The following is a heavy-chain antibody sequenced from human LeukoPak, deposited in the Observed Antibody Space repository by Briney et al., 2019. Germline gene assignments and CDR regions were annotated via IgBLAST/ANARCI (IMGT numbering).Heavy chain of an antibody. D-gene: IGHD4-11*01. J-gene: IGHJ6*02. CDR3: ARDKDDYSNYGPPSGMDV. Sequence: SVKVSCKPSGGTFSSYAISWVRQAPGQGLEWMGRIIPIFGIANYAQKFQGRVTITADKSTSTAYMELSSLRSEDTAVYYCARDKDDYSNYGPPSGMDVWGQGTTVTVSS. V-gene: IGHV1-69*04. CDR1: GGTFSSYA. CDR2: IIPIFGIA.